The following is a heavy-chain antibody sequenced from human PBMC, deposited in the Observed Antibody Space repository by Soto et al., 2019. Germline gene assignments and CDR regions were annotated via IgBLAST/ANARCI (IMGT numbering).Heavy chain of an antibody. J-gene: IGHJ6*02. CDR3: AREDVEGGWIFYYYYYGMDV. D-gene: IGHD2-2*03. V-gene: IGHV3-30-3*01. CDR2: ISYDGSNK. CDR1: GFTFSSYA. Sequence: LRLSCAASGFTFSSYAMHWVRQAPGKGLEWVAVISYDGSNKYYADSVKGRFTISRDNSKNTLYLQMNSLRAEDTAVYYCAREDVEGGWIFYYYYYGMDVWGQGTTVTVSS.